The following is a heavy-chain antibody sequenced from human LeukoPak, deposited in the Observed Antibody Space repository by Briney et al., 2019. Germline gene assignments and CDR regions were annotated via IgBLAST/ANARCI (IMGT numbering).Heavy chain of an antibody. CDR1: GGSISSSNYY. Sequence: SETLSLTCTVSGGSISSSNYYWGWIRQPPGKGLEWIGSIYYSGSTYYNPSLKSRVTISVDTSKNQFSLKLSSVTAADTAVYYCAIGLLRQFDYWGQGTLVTVSS. CDR2: IYYSGST. J-gene: IGHJ4*02. D-gene: IGHD2-15*01. CDR3: AIGLLRQFDY. V-gene: IGHV4-39*07.